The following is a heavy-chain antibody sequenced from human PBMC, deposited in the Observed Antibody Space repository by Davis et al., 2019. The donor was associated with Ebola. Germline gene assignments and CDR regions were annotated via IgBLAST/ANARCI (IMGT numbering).Heavy chain of an antibody. CDR2: ISSDGTNE. CDR1: GFTFRSYA. V-gene: IGHV3-30*03. Sequence: GESLKISCAASGFTFRSYAMSWVRQAPGKGLEWVAVISSDGTNEYYADSVRGRFTISRDNSKNTLYLQMNSLRAEDTAVYYCARVGSSSGYYSAFDYWGQGTLVTVSS. J-gene: IGHJ4*02. CDR3: ARVGSSSGYYSAFDY. D-gene: IGHD3-22*01.